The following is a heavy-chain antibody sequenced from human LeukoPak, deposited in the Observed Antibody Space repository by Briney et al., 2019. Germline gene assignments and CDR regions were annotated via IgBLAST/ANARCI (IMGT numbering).Heavy chain of an antibody. CDR1: GDSVSNGNYY. J-gene: IGHJ4*02. CDR3: ARSQNYYGSGDY. Sequence: PSETLSLTCTVSGDSVSNGNYYWSWLRQPPGRALEWIGYIYYTGKTYYNPSLEGRVTILVDTSRNHFSVKLSSVTAADTAVYYCARSQNYYGSGDYWSQGTLVTVSS. V-gene: IGHV4-61*03. CDR2: IYYTGKT. D-gene: IGHD3-10*01.